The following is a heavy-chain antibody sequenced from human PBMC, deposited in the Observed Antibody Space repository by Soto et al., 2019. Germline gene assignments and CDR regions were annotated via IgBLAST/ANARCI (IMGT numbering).Heavy chain of an antibody. J-gene: IGHJ4*02. CDR3: ARARYDSSGYYYFDY. CDR1: GGSISGYC. CDR2: MYYSRST. D-gene: IGHD3-22*01. Sequence: SEPLSLTCTVSGGSISGYCRNWLRQPPGKGLEWIGYMYYSRSTNYNPSLKSRVTIPLDTSKNQFSLRLRAVTAADTAGYYCARARYDSSGYYYFDYWGQGTLVTVS. V-gene: IGHV4-59*01.